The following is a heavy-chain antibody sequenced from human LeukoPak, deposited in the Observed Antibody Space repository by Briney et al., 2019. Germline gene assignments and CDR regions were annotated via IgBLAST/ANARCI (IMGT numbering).Heavy chain of an antibody. CDR3: AKGRPIDV. J-gene: IGHJ6*02. D-gene: IGHD6-6*01. CDR1: GFTFSNFW. V-gene: IGHV3-7*01. CDR2: TKEDDSEK. Sequence: GGSLRLSCAASGFTFSNFWMTWVRQAPGKGLEWVANTKEDDSEKYYVDSVRGRFTISRDNSKNTLYLQMNSLRAEDTAVYYCAKGRPIDVWGQGTTVTVSS.